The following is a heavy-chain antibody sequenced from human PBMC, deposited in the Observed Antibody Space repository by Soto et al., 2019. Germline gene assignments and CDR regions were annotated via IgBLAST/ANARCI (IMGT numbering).Heavy chain of an antibody. CDR1: GFTFSDYY. Sequence: KTGGSRRLSCAASGFTFSDYYMSWIRQAPGKGLEWLSYISGSSDNTNYADSVKGRFTISRDNAKKSLYLEMNSLRAEDTAVYYCATITMMTWGQGTLVTVSS. D-gene: IGHD3-22*01. J-gene: IGHJ5*02. CDR3: ATITMMT. CDR2: ISGSSDNT. V-gene: IGHV3-11*06.